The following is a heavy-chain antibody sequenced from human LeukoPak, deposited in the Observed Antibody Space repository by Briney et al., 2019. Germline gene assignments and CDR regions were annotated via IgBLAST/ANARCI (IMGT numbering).Heavy chain of an antibody. CDR1: GGTFSSYA. J-gene: IGHJ6*03. CDR3: ASRPNRGTDDYYYYYYMGV. D-gene: IGHD3-10*01. V-gene: IGHV1-2*06. CDR2: INPNSGGT. Sequence: GASVKVSCKASGGTFSSYAISWVRQAPGQGLEWMGRINPNSGGTNYAQKFQGRVTMTRDTSISTAYMELSRLRSDDTAVYYCASRPNRGTDDYYYYYYMGVWGKGTTVTVSS.